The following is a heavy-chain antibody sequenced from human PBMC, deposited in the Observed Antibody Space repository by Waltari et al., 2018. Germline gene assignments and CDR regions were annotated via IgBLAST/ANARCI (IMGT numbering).Heavy chain of an antibody. CDR1: GGSISSHY. J-gene: IGHJ5*02. CDR2: IYYSGST. Sequence: QVQLQESGPGLVKPSETLSLTCTVSGGSISSHYWSWIRQPPGKGLEWIGYIYYSGSTNYNPSLKSRVTISVDTSKNQFSLKLSSVTAADTAVYYCARDLRYGSGSYNWFDPWGQGTLVTVSS. D-gene: IGHD3-10*01. CDR3: ARDLRYGSGSYNWFDP. V-gene: IGHV4-59*11.